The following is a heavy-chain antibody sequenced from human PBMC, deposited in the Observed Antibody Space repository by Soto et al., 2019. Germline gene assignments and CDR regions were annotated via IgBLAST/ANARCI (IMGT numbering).Heavy chain of an antibody. V-gene: IGHV4-31*03. CDR2: IYYSGST. D-gene: IGHD4-4*01. J-gene: IGHJ5*02. Sequence: SETLSLTCTVSGGSISSGGYYWRWIRQHPGKGLEWIGYIYYSGSTYYNPSLKSRVTISVDTSKNQFSLKLSSVTAADTAVYYCARADKTTVTGHNWFDPWGQGTLVTVSS. CDR3: ARADKTTVTGHNWFDP. CDR1: GGSISSGGYY.